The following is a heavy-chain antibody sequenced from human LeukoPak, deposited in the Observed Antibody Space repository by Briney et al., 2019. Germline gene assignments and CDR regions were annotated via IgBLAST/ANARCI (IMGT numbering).Heavy chain of an antibody. CDR1: GFTFSSYW. D-gene: IGHD1-26*01. J-gene: IGHJ4*02. Sequence: GGSLRLSCAASGFTFSSYWMSWVRQAPGKGLEWVANIKQDGSEKYYVDSVKGRFTISRDNAKNSLYLQMNSLRAEDTAVYYCARDIRVVGATLYFDFWGQGTLVTVSS. CDR2: IKQDGSEK. CDR3: ARDIRVVGATLYFDF. V-gene: IGHV3-7*01.